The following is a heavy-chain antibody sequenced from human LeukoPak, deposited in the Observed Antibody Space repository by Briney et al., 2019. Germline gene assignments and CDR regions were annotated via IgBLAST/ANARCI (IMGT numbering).Heavy chain of an antibody. CDR1: GFTFSSYW. Sequence: PGGSLRLSCAASGFTFSSYWMSWVGQAPGKGREWVANIKQVGSEKYYVDSVKGRFTISRDNANNSLYLQMNSLSAEDTAVYYCARGTRTPFDYWGQGTLVTVSS. CDR3: ARGTRTPFDY. CDR2: IKQVGSEK. V-gene: IGHV3-7*01. D-gene: IGHD1-1*01. J-gene: IGHJ4*02.